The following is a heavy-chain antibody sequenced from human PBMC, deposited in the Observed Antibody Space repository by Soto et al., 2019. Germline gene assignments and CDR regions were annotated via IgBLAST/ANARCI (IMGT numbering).Heavy chain of an antibody. CDR2: FYYGGST. J-gene: IGHJ1*01. Sequence: PSETLSLTCTVSGDSISSSLYYWGWIRQSPGKGLEWIGSFYYGGSTYYSPSLQSRVTISVDTSKNQFSLNLTSVTAADTAVYFCARLPGTPGYLQYWGRGNLVTVSS. V-gene: IGHV4-39*01. CDR3: ARLPGTPGYLQY. D-gene: IGHD3-10*01. CDR1: GDSISSSLYY.